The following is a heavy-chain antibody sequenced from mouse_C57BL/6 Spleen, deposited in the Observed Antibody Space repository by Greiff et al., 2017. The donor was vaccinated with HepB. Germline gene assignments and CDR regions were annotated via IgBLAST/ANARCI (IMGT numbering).Heavy chain of an antibody. V-gene: IGHV1-82*01. CDR1: GYAFSSSW. J-gene: IGHJ4*01. D-gene: IGHD2-4*01. Sequence: VQLQQSGPELVKPGASVKISCKASGYAFSSSWMNWVKQRPGKGLEWIGRIYPGDGDTNYNGKFTGKATLTADKSSSTAYMQLSSLPSEDSAVYFCAREGGDYDSYAMDYWGQGTSVTVSS. CDR3: AREGGDYDSYAMDY. CDR2: IYPGDGDT.